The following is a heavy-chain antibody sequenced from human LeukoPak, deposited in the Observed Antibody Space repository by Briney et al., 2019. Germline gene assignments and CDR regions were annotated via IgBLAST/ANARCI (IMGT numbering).Heavy chain of an antibody. Sequence: GGSLRLSCAASGFTFSSYWMSWVRQAPGKGLEWVANIKQDGSEKYYVDSVKGRFTISRDNAKNSLYLQMNSLRAEDTAVYYCARVGITIFGVRYYFDYWGQGTLVTVSS. CDR1: GFTFSSYW. D-gene: IGHD3-3*01. V-gene: IGHV3-7*01. J-gene: IGHJ4*02. CDR3: ARVGITIFGVRYYFDY. CDR2: IKQDGSEK.